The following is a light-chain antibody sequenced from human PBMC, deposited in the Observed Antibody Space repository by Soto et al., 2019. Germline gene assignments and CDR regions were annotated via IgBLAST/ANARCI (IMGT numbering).Light chain of an antibody. CDR1: QDISNY. CDR3: QQFSSYPLT. Sequence: DIQMTQSPSSLSASVGDRVTITCQASQDISNYLNWYQQKPGKAPKLLIYDASNLETGVPSRFSGSGSGTDFTFTISSLQPEDIATYYCQQFSSYPLTFGGGTKVDIK. J-gene: IGKJ4*01. CDR2: DAS. V-gene: IGKV1-33*01.